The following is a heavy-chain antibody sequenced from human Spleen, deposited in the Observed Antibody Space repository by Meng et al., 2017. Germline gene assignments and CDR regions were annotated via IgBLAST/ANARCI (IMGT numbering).Heavy chain of an antibody. CDR2: VSDTGHDT. J-gene: IGHJ3*01. CDR3: ARAIPGGHAFDV. V-gene: IGHV3-23*01. Sequence: GESLKISCTASGFTFSNYEMNWVRQAPGKGLEWISVVSDTGHDTYYADSVKGRFTVSRDNANTMVYLQISSLRAEDTAVYYCARAIPGGHAFDVWGQGTMVTVSS. D-gene: IGHD2-2*02. CDR1: GFTFSNYE.